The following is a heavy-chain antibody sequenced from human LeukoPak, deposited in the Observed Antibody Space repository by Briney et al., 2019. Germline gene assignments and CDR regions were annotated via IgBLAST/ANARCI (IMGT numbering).Heavy chain of an antibody. D-gene: IGHD5-18*01. CDR2: IIPVLNIT. J-gene: IGHJ6*02. CDR3: ARDQGLTAPPPYGLDV. V-gene: IGHV1-69*04. Sequence: ASVKVSCKTSGGTFSSSAITWVRQAPGQGLEWMGRIIPVLNITTYAQKFQGSVTITADTSTRTVYMELSSLRSEETAVYYCARDQGLTAPPPYGLDVWGQGTTVTVSS. CDR1: GGTFSSSA.